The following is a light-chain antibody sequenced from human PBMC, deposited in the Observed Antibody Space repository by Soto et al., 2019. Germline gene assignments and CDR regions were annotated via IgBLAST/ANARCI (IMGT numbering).Light chain of an antibody. V-gene: IGKV3-20*01. J-gene: IGKJ2*01. CDR2: GTS. CDR1: QSLSTVF. Sequence: DIVLTQSPGTLSLSPGEGATISCRASQSLSTVFLAWYQQKPGQAPRLLIYGTSKRATGIPDRFSGSGSGTDFTLTISRLEPEDFAVYFCHQYATSPYTFGLGTKLEIK. CDR3: HQYATSPYT.